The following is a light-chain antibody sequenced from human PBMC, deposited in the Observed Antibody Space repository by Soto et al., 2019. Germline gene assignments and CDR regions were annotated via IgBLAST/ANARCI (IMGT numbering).Light chain of an antibody. CDR2: GNS. CDR1: SSNIGAGYD. CDR3: QSYDSSLRGRV. Sequence: QSVLTQPPSVSGAPGQRVTISCTGSSSNIGAGYDVHWYQQLPGTAPKLLIYGNSNRPSGVPDRFSGSESGTSASLAITGLQAEDEADYYCQSYDSSLRGRVFGTGTKLTVL. J-gene: IGLJ1*01. V-gene: IGLV1-40*01.